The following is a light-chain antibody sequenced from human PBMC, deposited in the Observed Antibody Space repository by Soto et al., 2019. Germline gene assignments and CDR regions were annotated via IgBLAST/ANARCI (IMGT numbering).Light chain of an antibody. CDR3: QTWGTGIPWV. V-gene: IGLV4-69*01. Sequence: QSVLTQSPSASASLGASVKLTCTLSSGHSSYAIAWHQQQPEKGPRYLMKLNSDGSHSNGDGIPDRFSGSSSGAERYLTISSLQSEDEADYYCQTWGTGIPWVFGGGTKLTVL. CDR2: LNSDGSH. CDR1: SGHSSYA. J-gene: IGLJ3*02.